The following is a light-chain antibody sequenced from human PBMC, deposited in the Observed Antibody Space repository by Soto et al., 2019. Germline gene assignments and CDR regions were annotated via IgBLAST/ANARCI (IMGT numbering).Light chain of an antibody. V-gene: IGLV2-14*01. CDR2: EVR. Sequence: LPQPDSLSVSPGQSITISGTGTSSDIGSYNYVAWYQQFPGKTPKLIIYEVRNRPSGVSFRFSGSKSGNTASLTISGLQAEDEADYYCISYRGSDKSYVFGPGTKVTVL. CDR3: ISYRGSDKSYV. CDR1: SSDIGSYNY. J-gene: IGLJ1*01.